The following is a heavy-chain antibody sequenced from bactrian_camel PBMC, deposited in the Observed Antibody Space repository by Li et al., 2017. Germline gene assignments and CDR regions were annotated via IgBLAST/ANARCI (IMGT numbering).Heavy chain of an antibody. Sequence: EVQLVESGGGSVQAGGSLRLSCAYTNSRNCMGWFRQAPGKDREGVAGILETGRSTSYALSVKGRFTITRDNAANILYLQMNNLKPEDTATYYCAAGGISRLPRLNAADFDYWGQGTQVTVS. CDR1: YTNSRNC. CDR3: AAGGISRLPRLNAADFDY. D-gene: IGHD1*01. CDR2: ILETGRST. V-gene: IGHV3S59*01. J-gene: IGHJ6*01.